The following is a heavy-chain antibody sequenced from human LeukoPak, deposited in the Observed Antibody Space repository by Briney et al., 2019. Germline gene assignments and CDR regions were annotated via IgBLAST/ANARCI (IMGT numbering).Heavy chain of an antibody. CDR2: VYYTDKT. J-gene: IGHJ4*02. V-gene: IGHV4-59*01. CDR1: GGSFSGYY. Sequence: PSETLSLTCAVYGGSFSGYYWSWIRQPPGKGLEWIGYVYYTDKTHYNPSLKSRVFISADTSQNQFSLRLSSVTAADTAVYYCARASMRRRDGYNRHYEIDYWGQGTLVTVSS. D-gene: IGHD5-24*01. CDR3: ARASMRRRDGYNRHYEIDY.